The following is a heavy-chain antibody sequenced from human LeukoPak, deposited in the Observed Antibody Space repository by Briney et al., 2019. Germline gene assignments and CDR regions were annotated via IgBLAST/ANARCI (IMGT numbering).Heavy chain of an antibody. CDR2: INSDGSST. Sequence: PGGSLRLSCAASGFTLSSYWMHWARQPPGKGLGWVSRINSDGSSTSYADSVKGRFTVSRDNAKNTLYLQMNSLRAEDTAVYYCARATGSYYSLGYWGQGTLVTVSS. CDR3: ARATGSYYSLGY. V-gene: IGHV3-74*01. J-gene: IGHJ4*02. CDR1: GFTLSSYW. D-gene: IGHD1-26*01.